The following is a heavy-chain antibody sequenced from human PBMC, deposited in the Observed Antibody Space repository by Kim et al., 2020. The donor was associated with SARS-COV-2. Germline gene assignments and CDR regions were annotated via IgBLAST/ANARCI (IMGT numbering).Heavy chain of an antibody. Sequence: GGSLRLSCVASGFTFSNHVMHWVRQAPGKGLEWVAVISYDGSTKYYADSVKGRVTISRDSSKNTLYLQMNSLRAEDTAVYYCARIYGGTSVGFNWYFDLWGRGTLVTVSS. V-gene: IGHV3-30-3*01. CDR1: GFTFSNHV. CDR2: ISYDGSTK. J-gene: IGHJ2*01. D-gene: IGHD2-15*01. CDR3: ARIYGGTSVGFNWYFDL.